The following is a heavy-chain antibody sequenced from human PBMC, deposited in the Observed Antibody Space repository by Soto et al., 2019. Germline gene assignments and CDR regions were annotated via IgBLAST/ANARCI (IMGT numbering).Heavy chain of an antibody. J-gene: IGHJ4*02. CDR3: TTDSSSWSNYFDY. V-gene: IGHV3-15*07. Sequence: GGSLRLSCAASGFTFSTAWINWVRQAPGKGLEWVGRIKSKTDGGTTDYAAFVKGRFTISRDDSKNTLYLQMNSLKTEDTAVYYCTTDSSSWSNYFDYWGQGTLVTVSS. CDR2: IKSKTDGGTT. CDR1: GFTFSTAW. D-gene: IGHD6-13*01.